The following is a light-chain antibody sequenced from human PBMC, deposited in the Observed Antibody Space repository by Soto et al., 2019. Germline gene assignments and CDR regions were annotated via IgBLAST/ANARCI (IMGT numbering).Light chain of an antibody. CDR3: SSYTSSSTE. CDR2: EVS. Sequence: ALTQPASVSGSPGQSITISCTGTSSGVGGYNYVSWYQQHPGKAPKLMIYEVSNRPSGDSNRFSGSKSGNTASLTISGLQAEDEADYYCSSYTSSSTEFGGGTKVTVL. V-gene: IGLV2-14*01. CDR1: SSGVGGYNY. J-gene: IGLJ3*02.